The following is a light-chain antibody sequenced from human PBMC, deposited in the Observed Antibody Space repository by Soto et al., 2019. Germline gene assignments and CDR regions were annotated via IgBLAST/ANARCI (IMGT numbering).Light chain of an antibody. V-gene: IGKV3D-15*01. CDR3: QQHNNWPPLT. J-gene: IGKJ5*01. Sequence: EIVMTQSPATLSVSPGERATLSCRASQSVSSNLAWYQQKLGQAPRLLIYGASTRATGIPARFSGSGSGTEFILTISSLQSEDFAVYYCQQHNNWPPLTFGQGTRLEIK. CDR1: QSVSSN. CDR2: GAS.